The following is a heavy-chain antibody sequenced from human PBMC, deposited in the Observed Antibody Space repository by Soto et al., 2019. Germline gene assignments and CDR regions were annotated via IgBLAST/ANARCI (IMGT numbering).Heavy chain of an antibody. J-gene: IGHJ6*02. CDR2: IYPGDSDT. V-gene: IGHV5-51*01. CDR3: ARTYYYDSSGYYYYYYGMDV. CDR1: GYSFTSYW. D-gene: IGHD3-22*01. Sequence: HGESLKISCKGSGYSFTSYWIGWVRQMPGKGLEWMGIIYPGDSDTRYSPPFQGQVTISADKSISTAYLQWSSLKASDTAMYYCARTYYYDSSGYYYYYYGMDVWGQGTTVTVSS.